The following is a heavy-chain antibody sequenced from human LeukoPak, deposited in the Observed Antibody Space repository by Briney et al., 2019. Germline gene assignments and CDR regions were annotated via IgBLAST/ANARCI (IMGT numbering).Heavy chain of an antibody. V-gene: IGHV5-51*01. CDR3: ARAPTSPTFGSGSYFDY. CDR2: IYPGDSDT. CDR1: GYSFTSYW. Sequence: GESLKISCKGSGYSFTSYWVGWVRQMPGRGLEWMGIIYPGDSDTRYSPSFQGQVTISADKSISTAYLQWSSLTASDTAPYYCARAPTSPTFGSGSYFDYWGQGTLVTVSS. J-gene: IGHJ4*02. D-gene: IGHD3-10*01.